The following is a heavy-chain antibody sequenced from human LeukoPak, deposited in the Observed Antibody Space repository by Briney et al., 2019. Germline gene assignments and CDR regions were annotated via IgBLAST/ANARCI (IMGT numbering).Heavy chain of an antibody. CDR3: ARADMAGTVDY. CDR1: GFTFSSYW. CDR2: INQDGNEK. D-gene: IGHD6-19*01. Sequence: GGSLRLSCAASGFTFSSYWMSWVRQAPGKGLEWVANINQDGNEKYYVDSVKGRFTIPRDNAKNSLFLQMNSPRAEDTAVYYCARADMAGTVDYWGQGTLVTVSS. V-gene: IGHV3-7*04. J-gene: IGHJ4*02.